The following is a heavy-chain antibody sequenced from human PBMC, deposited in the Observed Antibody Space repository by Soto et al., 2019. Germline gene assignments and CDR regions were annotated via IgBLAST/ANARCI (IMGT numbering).Heavy chain of an antibody. J-gene: IGHJ2*01. CDR3: ARYTYYYDSSGYITYWYFDL. D-gene: IGHD3-22*01. Sequence: QVQLVQSGAEVKKPGSSVKVSCKASGGTFSSYAISWVRQAPGQGLEWMGGIIPIFGTANYAQKFQGRVTITADESTSTAYMELSSLRSEDTAVYYCARYTYYYDSSGYITYWYFDLWGRGTLVTVSS. CDR2: IIPIFGTA. CDR1: GGTFSSYA. V-gene: IGHV1-69*12.